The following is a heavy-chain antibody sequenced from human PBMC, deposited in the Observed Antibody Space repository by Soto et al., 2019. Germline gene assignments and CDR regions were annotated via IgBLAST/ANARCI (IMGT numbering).Heavy chain of an antibody. CDR1: GFTFSSYW. Sequence: GESLKISCAASGFTFSSYWMHWVRQAPGKGLVWVSRINSDGSSTSYADSVKGRFTISRDNAKNTLYLQMNSLRAEDTAVYYCARLGDSGYDPTDYYYYYMDVWGKGTTVTVSS. V-gene: IGHV3-74*01. J-gene: IGHJ6*03. D-gene: IGHD5-12*01. CDR2: INSDGSST. CDR3: ARLGDSGYDPTDYYYYYMDV.